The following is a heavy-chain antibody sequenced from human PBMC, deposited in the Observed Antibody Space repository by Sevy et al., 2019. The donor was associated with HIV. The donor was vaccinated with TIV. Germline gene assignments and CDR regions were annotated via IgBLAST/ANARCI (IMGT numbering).Heavy chain of an antibody. CDR2: IYAGGNN. V-gene: IGHV3-53*01. CDR3: ARETLSGYNL. J-gene: IGHJ4*02. Sequence: GGSLRLSCTASGFTVSNNYMSWVRQAPGKGLEWVSAIYAGGNNYYSDSVKGRLTISRDNSKNTVYLQMNSLRVEDTAVYYCARETLSGYNLWGQGTLVTVSS. CDR1: GFTVSNNY. D-gene: IGHD5-12*01.